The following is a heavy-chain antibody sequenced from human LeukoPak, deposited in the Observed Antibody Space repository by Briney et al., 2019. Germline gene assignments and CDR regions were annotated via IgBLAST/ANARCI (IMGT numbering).Heavy chain of an antibody. CDR3: ARVLVPAGGGVTDH. D-gene: IGHD3-16*01. Sequence: ASVKVSGKASGYTFTAYYMHWLRQPPGQGLEGMDWINSNSAGTNYAQKFQGRVTMTRDTSISTAYMGLSSLRSDDTAVYYCARVLVPAGGGVTDHWGQGTLVTVSS. CDR1: GYTFTAYY. CDR2: INSNSAGT. J-gene: IGHJ4*02. V-gene: IGHV1-2*02.